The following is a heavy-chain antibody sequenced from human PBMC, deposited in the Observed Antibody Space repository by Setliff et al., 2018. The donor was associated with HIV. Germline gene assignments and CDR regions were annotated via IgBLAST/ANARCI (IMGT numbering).Heavy chain of an antibody. J-gene: IGHJ4*02. V-gene: IGHV3-7*01. CDR1: GLTFNRYW. CDR3: ARWYCSSTSCRGFDY. D-gene: IGHD2-2*01. Sequence: LRLSCVASGLTFNRYWMSWVRQVPGKGLEWVSNTKYDGSESYYVDSMNGRFTISRDNAKNSLYLQMNSLRAEDTAVYYCARWYCSSTSCRGFDYWGQGTLVTVSS. CDR2: TKYDGSES.